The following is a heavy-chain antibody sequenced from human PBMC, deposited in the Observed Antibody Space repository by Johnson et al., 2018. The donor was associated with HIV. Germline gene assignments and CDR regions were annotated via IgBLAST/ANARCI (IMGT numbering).Heavy chain of an antibody. J-gene: IGHJ3*01. D-gene: IGHD4/OR15-4a*01. Sequence: QMQLVESGGGLVKPGGSLRLSCAASGFIFSDHYMDWVRQAPGKGLEWVAVISYAGSNKYYADSVKGRFTISRDNSKNTLYLQMNSLRAEDTAVYYCAGVLDAWGQGTVVTVSS. CDR2: ISYAGSNK. CDR3: AGVLDA. V-gene: IGHV3-30*03. CDR1: GFIFSDHY.